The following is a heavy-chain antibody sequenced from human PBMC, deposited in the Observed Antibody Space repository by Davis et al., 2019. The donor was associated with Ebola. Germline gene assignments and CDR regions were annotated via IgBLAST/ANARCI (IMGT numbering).Heavy chain of an antibody. Sequence: PSETLSLTCAVYGGSFSGYYWSWIRQPPGKGLEWIGEINHSGSTNYNPSLKSRVTISVDTSKNQFSLKLSSVTAADTAVYYCARDSSGWYAVDYWGQGTLVTVSS. V-gene: IGHV4-34*01. CDR1: GGSFSGYY. D-gene: IGHD6-19*01. J-gene: IGHJ4*02. CDR3: ARDSSGWYAVDY. CDR2: INHSGST.